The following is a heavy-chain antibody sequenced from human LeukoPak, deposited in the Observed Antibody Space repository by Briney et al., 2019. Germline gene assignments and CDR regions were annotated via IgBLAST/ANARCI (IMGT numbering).Heavy chain of an antibody. CDR3: AKDLDGLSDWLFRTLDY. V-gene: IGHV3-30*02. CDR2: IRYDGSNK. D-gene: IGHD3-9*01. J-gene: IGHJ4*02. Sequence: GGSLRLSCAASGFTFSSYGMHWVRQAPGKGLEWVAFIRYDGSNKYYANSVKGRFTISRDNSKNTLYLQMNSLRAEDTAVYYCAKDLDGLSDWLFRTLDYWGQGTLVTVSS. CDR1: GFTFSSYG.